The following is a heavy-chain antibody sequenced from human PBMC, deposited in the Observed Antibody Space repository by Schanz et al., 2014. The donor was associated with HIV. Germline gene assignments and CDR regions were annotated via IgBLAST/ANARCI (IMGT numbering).Heavy chain of an antibody. J-gene: IGHJ4*02. Sequence: QVQLVESGGGVVQPGRSQRLSCAASGFTFRSYGMHWVRQAAGKGLEGVAVISYDGSNKNYADSVKGRFTISRDNSKNTLYLQMNSLRAEDTAVYYCARGGIWEWDQPDFDYWGQGTLVTVSS. CDR1: GFTFRSYG. CDR2: ISYDGSNK. CDR3: ARGGIWEWDQPDFDY. D-gene: IGHD2-15*01. V-gene: IGHV3-30*03.